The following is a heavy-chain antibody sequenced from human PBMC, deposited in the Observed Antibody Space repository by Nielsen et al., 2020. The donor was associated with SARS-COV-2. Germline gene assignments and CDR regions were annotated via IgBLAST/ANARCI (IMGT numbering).Heavy chain of an antibody. CDR3: ARGLLEYYYYMDV. J-gene: IGHJ6*03. V-gene: IGHV4-31*03. D-gene: IGHD1-1*01. Sequence: SETLSLTCTVSGGSISSGGYYWSWIRQHPGKGLEWIGYIYYSGSTYYNPSLKSRFTISVDTSKNHFSLKLSSVTAADTAVYYCARGLLEYYYYMDVWGKGTTVTVSS. CDR1: GGSISSGGYY. CDR2: IYYSGST.